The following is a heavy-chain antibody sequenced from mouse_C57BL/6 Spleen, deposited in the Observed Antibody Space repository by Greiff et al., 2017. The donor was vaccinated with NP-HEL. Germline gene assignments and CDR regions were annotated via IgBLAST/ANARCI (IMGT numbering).Heavy chain of an antibody. CDR1: GYSITSGYG. CDR2: ISYSGST. D-gene: IGHD1-2*01. CDR3: ARTARIKY. J-gene: IGHJ2*01. V-gene: IGHV3-2*02. Sequence: EVQLQQSGPGLVKPSQSLSLTCTVTGYSITSGYGWNWIRQFPGNKREWMGHISYSGSTNYNPSLKSRISITRDTSQNQFFLQLNSVTTEDTATYYCARTARIKYWGQGTTLTVSS.